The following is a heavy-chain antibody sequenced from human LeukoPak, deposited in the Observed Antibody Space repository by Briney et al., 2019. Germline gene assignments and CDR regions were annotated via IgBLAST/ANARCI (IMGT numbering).Heavy chain of an antibody. J-gene: IGHJ5*02. V-gene: IGHV1-8*01. D-gene: IGHD3-9*01. CDR1: VYTFTSYD. CDR3: ARGRRIYYDILTGYPNWFDP. CDR2: MNPNSGNT. Sequence: ASVKVSCKASVYTFTSYDINWVRQATGQGLEWMGWMNPNSGNTGYAQKFQGRVTMTRDTSISTAYMELSSLRSEDTAVYYCARGRRIYYDILTGYPNWFDPWGQGTLVTVSS.